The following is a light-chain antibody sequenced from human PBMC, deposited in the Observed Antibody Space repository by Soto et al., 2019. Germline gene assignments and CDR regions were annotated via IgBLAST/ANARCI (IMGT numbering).Light chain of an antibody. CDR2: EVT. J-gene: IGLJ1*01. CDR3: SSYAGSSPLYV. CDR1: SSDVGGYKF. Sequence: QSALTQPASVSGSPGQSITISCTGTSSDVGGYKFVSWCQQHPGKVPKLLIYEVTNRPSGVSNRFSGSKSGNTASLTISGLQAEDEADYYCSSYAGSSPLYVFGTGTKVTVL. V-gene: IGLV2-14*01.